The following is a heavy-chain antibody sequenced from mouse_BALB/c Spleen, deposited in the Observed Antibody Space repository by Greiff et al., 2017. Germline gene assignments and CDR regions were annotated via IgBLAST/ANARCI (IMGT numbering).Heavy chain of an antibody. J-gene: IGHJ1*01. CDR2: IWGDGST. CDR1: GFSLTGYG. CDR3: ARVYGNYDWYFDV. V-gene: IGHV2-6-7*01. Sequence: GQRVESGPGLVAPSQSLSITCTVSGFSLTGYGVNWVRQPPGKGLEWLGMIWGDGSTDYNSALKSRLSISKDNSKSQVFLKMNSLQTDDTARYYCARVYGNYDWYFDVWGAGTTVTVSS. D-gene: IGHD2-1*01.